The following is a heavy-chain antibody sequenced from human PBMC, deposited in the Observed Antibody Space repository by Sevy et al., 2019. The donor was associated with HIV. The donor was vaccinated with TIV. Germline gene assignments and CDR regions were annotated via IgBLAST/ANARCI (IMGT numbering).Heavy chain of an antibody. Sequence: SQTLSLTCAISGDSVSGNSAAWNWIRQSPSRGLEWLGRTYYRSKWYNDYAVSVKSRITINPDTSKNQFSLQLNSVTPEDTAVYYCARDLLYNWNYGDYRMDVWGQGTTVTVSS. CDR2: TYYRSKWYN. V-gene: IGHV6-1*01. J-gene: IGHJ6*02. CDR1: GDSVSGNSAA. CDR3: ARDLLYNWNYGDYRMDV. D-gene: IGHD1-7*01.